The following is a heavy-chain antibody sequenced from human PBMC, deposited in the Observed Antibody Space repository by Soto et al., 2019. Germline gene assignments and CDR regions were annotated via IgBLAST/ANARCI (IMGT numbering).Heavy chain of an antibody. D-gene: IGHD3-22*01. CDR1: GFSLSTSGVV. CDR2: IYWDDDK. V-gene: IGHV2-5*02. J-gene: IGHJ1*01. CDR3: AHSRQPRYYYDSSGYSQH. Sequence: QITLKESGPTLVKPTQTLTLTCTFSGFSLSTSGVVVGWIRQPPGKALECLALIYWDDDKRYSPSLKSRLTIHKDTSKNQVVLTMTNMDPVYTVTYSCAHSRQPRYYYDSSGYSQHWGQGTLVTDSS.